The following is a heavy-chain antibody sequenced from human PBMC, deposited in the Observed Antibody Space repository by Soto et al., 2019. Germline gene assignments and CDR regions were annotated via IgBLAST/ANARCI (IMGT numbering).Heavy chain of an antibody. CDR3: ATSLDV. Sequence: PGGSLRLSCAASGFTFSDYYMYWIRQAPGKGLEWVSYISTSSTTIYYADSVKGRFTISRDNAKNSLYLQMNSLRAEDTAVYYCATSLDVWGQGTTVTVSS. CDR2: ISTSSTTI. CDR1: GFTFSDYY. J-gene: IGHJ6*02. V-gene: IGHV3-11*04.